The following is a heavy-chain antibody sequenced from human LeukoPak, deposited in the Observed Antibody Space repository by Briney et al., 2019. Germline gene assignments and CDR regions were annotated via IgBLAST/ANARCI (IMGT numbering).Heavy chain of an antibody. V-gene: IGHV3-23*01. Sequence: GGSLRLSCAASGFTFSSYAMSWVRQAPGRGLEWVSTISGSAGSTYYADSVKGRFTISRDNSKNTLYLQMDSLRAEDTAKYYCAKSLLTTASGTGRAFDIWGQGTMVTVSA. J-gene: IGHJ3*02. CDR3: AKSLLTTASGTGRAFDI. CDR1: GFTFSSYA. D-gene: IGHD1-26*01. CDR2: ISGSAGST.